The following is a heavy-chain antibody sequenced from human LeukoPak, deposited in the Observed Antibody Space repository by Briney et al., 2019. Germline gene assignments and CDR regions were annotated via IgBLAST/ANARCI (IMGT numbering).Heavy chain of an antibody. CDR3: ARQVGGYSGYETHLDY. J-gene: IGHJ4*02. CDR2: IYYSGST. CDR1: GGSISSSSYY. V-gene: IGHV4-39*01. Sequence: SETLSLTCTVSGGSISSSSYYWGWIRQPPGKGLEWIGSIYYSGSTYYNPSLKSRVTISVDTSKNQFSLKLSSVTAADTAVYYCARQVGGYSGYETHLDYWGQGTLVTVSS. D-gene: IGHD5-12*01.